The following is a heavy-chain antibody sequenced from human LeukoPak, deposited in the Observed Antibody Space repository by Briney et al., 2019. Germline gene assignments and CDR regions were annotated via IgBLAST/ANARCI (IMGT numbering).Heavy chain of an antibody. V-gene: IGHV1-3*01. CDR3: ARGIVVVPVEFDP. CDR1: GYTFTSYA. J-gene: IGHJ5*02. CDR2: INAGNGNT. Sequence: ASVKVSCKASGYTFTSYAMHWVRQAPGQRLEWMGWINAGNGNTKYSQKFQGRVTITRDTSASTAYMELSSLRSEDTAVYYCARGIVVVPVEFDPWGQGTLVTVSS. D-gene: IGHD2-2*01.